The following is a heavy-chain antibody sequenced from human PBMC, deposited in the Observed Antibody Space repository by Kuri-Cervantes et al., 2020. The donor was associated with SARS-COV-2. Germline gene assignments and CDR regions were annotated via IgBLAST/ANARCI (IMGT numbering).Heavy chain of an antibody. V-gene: IGHV3-21*01. CDR2: ISSSSSYI. J-gene: IGHJ4*02. CDR1: GFTFSSYS. Sequence: GGSLRLSCAASGFTFSSYSMNWVRQAPGKGLEWVSSISSSSSYIYYADSVKGRFTISRDNAKNSLYLQMNSLRAEGTAVYYCARVPRKTAMVVCYFDYWGQGALVTVSS. CDR3: ARVPRKTAMVVCYFDY. D-gene: IGHD5-18*01.